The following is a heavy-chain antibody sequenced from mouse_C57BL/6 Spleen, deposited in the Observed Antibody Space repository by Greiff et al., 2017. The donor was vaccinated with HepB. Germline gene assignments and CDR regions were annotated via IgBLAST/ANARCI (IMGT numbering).Heavy chain of an antibody. CDR3: ARDSNWAMDY. CDR2: INPGSGGT. D-gene: IGHD2-5*01. J-gene: IGHJ4*01. CDR1: GYAFTNYL. V-gene: IGHV1-54*01. Sequence: VKLQESGAELVRPGTSVKVSCKASGYAFTNYLIEWVKQRPGQGLEWIGVINPGSGGTNYNEKFKGKATLTADKSSSTAYMQLSSLTSEDSAVYFCARDSNWAMDYWGQGTSVTVSS.